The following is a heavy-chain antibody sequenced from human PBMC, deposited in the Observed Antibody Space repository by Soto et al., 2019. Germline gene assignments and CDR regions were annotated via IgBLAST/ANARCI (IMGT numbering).Heavy chain of an antibody. CDR3: AREVLQYYCFDY. D-gene: IGHD3-9*01. J-gene: IGHJ4*02. Sequence: PSETLSLTSTVSGGSISSFYWRWIRQPPGKGLEWIGYIYYSGRTNYNPSLKSRVTISVDTSKNQFSLKLSSVTAADTAVYYCAREVLQYYCFDYWGQGTLVTVSS. CDR1: GGSISSFY. V-gene: IGHV4-59*01. CDR2: IYYSGRT.